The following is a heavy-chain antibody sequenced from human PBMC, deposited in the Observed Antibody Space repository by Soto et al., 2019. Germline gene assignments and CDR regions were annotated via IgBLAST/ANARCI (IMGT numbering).Heavy chain of an antibody. CDR1: GFTFSSFA. J-gene: IGHJ4*02. CDR2: VSFDGNRQ. V-gene: IGHV3-30*04. D-gene: IGHD2-2*01. CDR3: SRRHREVPALIGDYFDY. Sequence: QVQLVESGGGVVQPGKSLTLSCAASGFTFSSFAMHWVRQPPGKGLEWVAVVSFDGNRQYFSDSVKGRFTISIDNSKNTVSLQMNRLRDDDSALYYCSRRHREVPALIGDYFDYWGQGTLVTVSS.